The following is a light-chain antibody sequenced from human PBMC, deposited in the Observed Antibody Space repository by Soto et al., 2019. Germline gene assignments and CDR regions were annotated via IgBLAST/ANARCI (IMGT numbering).Light chain of an antibody. CDR3: QQYGDSPRT. CDR1: QTVINNQ. V-gene: IGKV3-20*01. CDR2: GAS. J-gene: IGKJ1*01. Sequence: IVFSLAPVTLSLSPEERATLSCRASQTVINNQLAWYQQKPGQAPRLLIYGASSRATDIPDRFSGSGSGTDFTLTISSLEPEDFAVYYCQQYGDSPRTFGQGTKVDIK.